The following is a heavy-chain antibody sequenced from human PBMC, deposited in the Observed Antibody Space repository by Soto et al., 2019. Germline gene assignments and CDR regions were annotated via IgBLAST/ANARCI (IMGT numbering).Heavy chain of an antibody. D-gene: IGHD2-2*01. J-gene: IGHJ2*01. CDR3: ARDCSSTSCYKYWYFDL. CDR2: INPNSGDT. Sequence: ASVKVSCKASGYTFTGYYMHWVRQAPGQGLEWMGWINPNSGDTNYAQKFQGRVTITRDTSASTAYMELSSLRSEDTAVYYCARDCSSTSCYKYWYFDLWGRGTLVTVSS. V-gene: IGHV1-2*02. CDR1: GYTFTGYY.